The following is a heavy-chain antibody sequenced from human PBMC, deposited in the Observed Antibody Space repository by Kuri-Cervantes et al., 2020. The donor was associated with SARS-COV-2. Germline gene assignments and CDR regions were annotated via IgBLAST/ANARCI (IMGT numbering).Heavy chain of an antibody. Sequence: SETLSLTCTVSGGSISSGDYYWSWIRQPPGKGLEWIGYIYYSGSTYYNPSLKSRVTISVDTSKNQISLKLSSVTAADTAVYYCAREDSSSWLYSYDYWGQGTLVTVSS. CDR1: GGSISSGDYY. J-gene: IGHJ4*02. CDR2: IYYSGST. CDR3: AREDSSSWLYSYDY. D-gene: IGHD6-13*01. V-gene: IGHV4-30-4*08.